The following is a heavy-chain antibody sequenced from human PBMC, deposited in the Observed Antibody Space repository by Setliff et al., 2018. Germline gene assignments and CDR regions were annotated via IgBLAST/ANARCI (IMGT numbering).Heavy chain of an antibody. CDR3: ARGRDPAYYYDSGGYYWDY. CDR1: GYIFNSYG. CDR2: ISPYNGKT. V-gene: IGHV1-18*01. Sequence: GASVKVSCKASGYIFNSYGIAWVRQAPGQGLEWMGWISPYNGKTNHAQNLQGRVAMTTDTSTSTAYMELGSLRSDDTAVYYCARGRDPAYYYDSGGYYWDYWGQGTLVTVSS. J-gene: IGHJ4*02. D-gene: IGHD3-22*01.